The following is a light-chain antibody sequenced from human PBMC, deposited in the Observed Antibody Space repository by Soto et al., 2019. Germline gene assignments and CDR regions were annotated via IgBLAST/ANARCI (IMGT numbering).Light chain of an antibody. CDR3: SSYVGSNNLV. CDR1: SSDVGGYNY. V-gene: IGLV2-8*01. J-gene: IGLJ2*01. Sequence: QSALTQPPSASGSPGQSVTISCTGTSSDVGGYNYVSWYQQHPGKAPKLMIYEVSKRPSGVPDRFSGSKSGNTASLTVSGLHAEDEADYYCSSYVGSNNLVFGGGTKLTVL. CDR2: EVS.